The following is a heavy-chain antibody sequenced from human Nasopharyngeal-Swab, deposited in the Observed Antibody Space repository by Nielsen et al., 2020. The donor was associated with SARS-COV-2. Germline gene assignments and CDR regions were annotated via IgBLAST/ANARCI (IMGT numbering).Heavy chain of an antibody. CDR1: GGSISSYY. CDR3: ARDYKQWLVFDY. V-gene: IGHV4-59*12. D-gene: IGHD6-19*01. Sequence: SETLSLTCTVSGGSISSYYWTWIRQSPGKGLEWIGYIYYSGSTDYNPSLKGRVTISVDTSKNQFSLKLSSVTAADTAVYYCARDYKQWLVFDYWGQGTLVTVSS. J-gene: IGHJ4*02. CDR2: IYYSGST.